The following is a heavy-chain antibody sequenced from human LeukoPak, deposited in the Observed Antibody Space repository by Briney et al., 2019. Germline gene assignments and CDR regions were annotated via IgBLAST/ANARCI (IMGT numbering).Heavy chain of an antibody. CDR1: GFTFSRFS. CDR2: IRSSENYI. V-gene: IGHV3-21*01. J-gene: IGHJ4*02. CDR3: ASESSTRDFDY. D-gene: IGHD2-2*01. Sequence: GGSLRLSCAPSGFTFSRFSMIWVRQAPGERRECVSFIRSSENYIYYAGSVKCRFTISRDNAKNSLYLQMNSLRAEDSAVYYCASESSTRDFDYWGQGTLVTVSS.